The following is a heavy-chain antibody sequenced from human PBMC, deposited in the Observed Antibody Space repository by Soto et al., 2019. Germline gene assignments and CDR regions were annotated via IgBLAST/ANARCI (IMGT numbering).Heavy chain of an antibody. D-gene: IGHD3-22*01. CDR3: GREQNSGYYRTADY. Sequence: QVQLVESGGGVVQPGRSLRLSCTASGFTLRNYAMHWVRQAPGKGLEWLAVISNDGRRQFYADSMEGRFTISRDAAKNMLFLQMNNLRSEDPAVYFCGREQNSGYYRTADYWGQGTLVTVSS. J-gene: IGHJ4*02. CDR1: GFTLRNYA. CDR2: ISNDGRRQ. V-gene: IGHV3-30*14.